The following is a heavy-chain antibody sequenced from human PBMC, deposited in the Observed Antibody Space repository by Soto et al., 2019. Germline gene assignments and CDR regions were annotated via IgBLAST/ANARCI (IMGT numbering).Heavy chain of an antibody. J-gene: IGHJ6*03. D-gene: IGHD5-12*01. CDR2: IYYSGST. Sequence: ETLSLTCTVSGGSISSSSYFWGWIRQPPGKGLEWIGSIYYSGSTYYNPSLKSRVTISVDTSKNQFSLKLSSVTAADTAVYYCARGAGVLRGYSYMDVWGKGTTVTVSS. CDR3: ARGAGVLRGYSYMDV. V-gene: IGHV4-39*01. CDR1: GGSISSSSYF.